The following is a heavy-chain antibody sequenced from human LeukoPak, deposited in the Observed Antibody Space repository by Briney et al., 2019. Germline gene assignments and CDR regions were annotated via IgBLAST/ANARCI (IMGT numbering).Heavy chain of an antibody. J-gene: IGHJ4*02. CDR1: GYTFTGYY. D-gene: IGHD3-22*01. CDR3: ARAYDSSGYLFFDY. CDR2: INPNSGGT. Sequence: ASVKVSCEASGYTFTGYYMHWVRQAPGQGLEWMGWINPNSGGTNYAQKFQGRVTMTRDTSISTAYMELSRLRSDDTAVYYCARAYDSSGYLFFDYWGQGTLVTVSS. V-gene: IGHV1-2*02.